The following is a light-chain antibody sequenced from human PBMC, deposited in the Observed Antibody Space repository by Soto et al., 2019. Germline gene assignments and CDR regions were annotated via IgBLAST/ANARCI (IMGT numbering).Light chain of an antibody. J-gene: IGLJ1*01. CDR2: DVS. CDR3: SSYTSSSTYV. V-gene: IGLV2-14*01. CDR1: SSDVGGYNY. Sequence: QSVLTQPASVSGSPGQWITISCTGTSSDVGGYNYVSWYQQHPGKAPKLMIYDVSNRPSGVSNRFSGSKSVNTASLTISGLQADDEADYYCSSYTSSSTYVFGTGTKLTVL.